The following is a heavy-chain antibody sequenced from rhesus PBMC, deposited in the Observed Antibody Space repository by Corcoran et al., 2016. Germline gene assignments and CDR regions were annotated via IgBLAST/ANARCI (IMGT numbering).Heavy chain of an antibody. J-gene: IGHJ4*01. CDR2: IKKKADGGTA. V-gene: IGHV3S11*01. CDR3: TRDPSYNFWTGYYKD. D-gene: IGHD3-3*01. CDR1: GFTFSNYW. Sequence: EVQLVESGGGLVQPGGSLRLSCAASGFTFSNYWMSWVRQAPGKGLEWDGFIKKKADGGTAAYAESVKGRFTISRDDSKNTLYLQMNSLKTEDTAVYYCTRDPSYNFWTGYYKDWGQGVLVTVSS.